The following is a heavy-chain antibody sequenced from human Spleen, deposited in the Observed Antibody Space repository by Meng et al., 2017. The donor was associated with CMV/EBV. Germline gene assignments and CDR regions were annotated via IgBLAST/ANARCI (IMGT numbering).Heavy chain of an antibody. J-gene: IGHJ3*02. D-gene: IGHD3-10*01. CDR2: VNHSGGI. CDR1: GGSLSGYY. V-gene: IGHV4-34*01. Sequence: SETLSLTCTVYGGSLSGYYWSWIRQPPEKGLEWIGEVNHSGGINYNPSLKSRVTISVDTSKNQFSLKLSSVTAADTAVYYCARVKGLVRSAGAFDIWGQGTMVTVS. CDR3: ARVKGLVRSAGAFDI.